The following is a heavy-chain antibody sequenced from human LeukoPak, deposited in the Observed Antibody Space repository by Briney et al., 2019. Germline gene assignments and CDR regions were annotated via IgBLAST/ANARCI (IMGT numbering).Heavy chain of an antibody. J-gene: IGHJ6*04. CDR2: ISYDGRNK. V-gene: IGHV3-30-3*02. Sequence: GRSLRLSCAASGFTFSIYSMHWVRQAPGKGLEWVAVISYDGRNKYYADSVMGRFTISRDNSKNTLYLQMNSLRAEDTAVYYCAKTMVRGVIPYYGMDVWGKGTTVTVSS. D-gene: IGHD3-10*01. CDR1: GFTFSIYS. CDR3: AKTMVRGVIPYYGMDV.